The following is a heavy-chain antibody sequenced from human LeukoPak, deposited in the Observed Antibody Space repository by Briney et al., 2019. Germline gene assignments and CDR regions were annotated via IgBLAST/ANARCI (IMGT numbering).Heavy chain of an antibody. V-gene: IGHV3-20*04. CDR3: ASLTYYDYVWGSP. Sequence: GGSLRLSCAASGFTFDDYGMSWVRHAPGKGLEWVSGINWNGGSTGYADSVKGRFTISRNNAKNSLYLQMNSLRAEDTALYYCASLTYYDYVWGSPWGQGTLVTVSS. CDR1: GFTFDDYG. CDR2: INWNGGST. D-gene: IGHD3-16*01. J-gene: IGHJ5*02.